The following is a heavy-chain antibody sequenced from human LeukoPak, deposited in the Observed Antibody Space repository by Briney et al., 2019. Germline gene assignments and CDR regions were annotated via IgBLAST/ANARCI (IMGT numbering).Heavy chain of an antibody. Sequence: GGSLRLSCAASGFTFSNAWMSWVRQAPGKGLEWVGRIKSKTDGGTTDYAAPVKGRLTISRDDSKNTLYLQMNSLKTEDTAVYYCTTVRPYGDYPLHWGQGTLVTVSS. D-gene: IGHD4-17*01. CDR3: TTVRPYGDYPLH. J-gene: IGHJ4*02. CDR2: IKSKTDGGTT. CDR1: GFTFSNAW. V-gene: IGHV3-15*01.